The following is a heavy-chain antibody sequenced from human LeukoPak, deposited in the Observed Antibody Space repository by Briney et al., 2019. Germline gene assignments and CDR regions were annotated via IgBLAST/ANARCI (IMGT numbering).Heavy chain of an antibody. Sequence: PSETLSLTCAVYGGSFSGYYWSWIRQPPGKGLEWIGEINHSESTNYNPSLKSRVTISVDTSKNQFSLKLNSVTAADTAVYYCAKSNGYGLVDIWGQGTMVTVSS. CDR2: INHSEST. CDR1: GGSFSGYY. CDR3: AKSNGYGLVDI. J-gene: IGHJ3*02. D-gene: IGHD3-10*01. V-gene: IGHV4-34*01.